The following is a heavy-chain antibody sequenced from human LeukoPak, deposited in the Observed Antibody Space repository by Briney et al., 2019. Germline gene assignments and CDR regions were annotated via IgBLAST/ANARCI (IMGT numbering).Heavy chain of an antibody. CDR3: ARDAGGCSSTSCYADWFDP. CDR1: GFTFSSYA. D-gene: IGHD2-2*01. CDR2: ISYDGSNK. Sequence: GRSLRLSCAASGFTFSSYAMHWVRQAPGKGLEWGAVISYDGSNKYYADSVKGRFTISRDNSKNTLYLQMNSLRAEDTAVYYCARDAGGCSSTSCYADWFDPWGQGTLVTVSS. J-gene: IGHJ5*02. V-gene: IGHV3-30*04.